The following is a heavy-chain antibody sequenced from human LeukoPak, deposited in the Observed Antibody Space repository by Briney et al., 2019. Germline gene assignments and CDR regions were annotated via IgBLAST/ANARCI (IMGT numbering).Heavy chain of an antibody. CDR1: GFTFSSYA. Sequence: GRSLRLSCAASGFTFSSYAMHWVRQAPGKGLEWVAVISYDGSNKYYAASVKGRFTISRDNSKNTLYLQMNSLRAEDTAVYYCAKSPTARLGGIFDYWGQGTLVTVSS. J-gene: IGHJ4*02. CDR3: AKSPTARLGGIFDY. V-gene: IGHV3-30-3*02. D-gene: IGHD3-10*01. CDR2: ISYDGSNK.